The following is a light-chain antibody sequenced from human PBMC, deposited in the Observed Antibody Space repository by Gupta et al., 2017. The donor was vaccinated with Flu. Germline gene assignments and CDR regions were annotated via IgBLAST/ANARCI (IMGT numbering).Light chain of an antibody. CDR2: GNF. CDR1: SSNIGSGFD. J-gene: IGLJ1*01. Sequence: VTISCTGSSSNIGSGFDIHWYQTLPGTAPKLLIYGNFNRPSGVPDRFSGSKSGTSASLAITGLQAEDEADYYCQSYDSSLSGYVFGTGTKVIVL. V-gene: IGLV1-40*01. CDR3: QSYDSSLSGYV.